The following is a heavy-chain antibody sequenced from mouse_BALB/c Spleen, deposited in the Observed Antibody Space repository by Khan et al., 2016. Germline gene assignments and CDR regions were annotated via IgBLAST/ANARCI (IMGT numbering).Heavy chain of an antibody. V-gene: IGHV4-1*02. CDR3: ARHYDYGGGFTY. Sequence: EVQLQESGGGLVQPGGSLKLSCAASGFDFSRYWMSWVRQAPGKGLEWIGEINPDSSTINYTPSLKDKFIISRDNAKNTLYLQMSKVRSEYTALYNCARHYDYGGGFTYWGQGTLVTVSA. CDR2: INPDSSTI. J-gene: IGHJ3*01. D-gene: IGHD2-4*01. CDR1: GFDFSRYW.